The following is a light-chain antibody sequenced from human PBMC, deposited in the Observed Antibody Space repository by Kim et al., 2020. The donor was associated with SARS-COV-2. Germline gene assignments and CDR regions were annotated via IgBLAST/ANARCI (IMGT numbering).Light chain of an antibody. CDR1: PSVSRSY. CDR2: GPF. J-gene: IGKJ2*03. V-gene: IGKV3-20*01. Sequence: PGERATLSFGASPSVSRSYVALSYQQPGQAPKLLIYGPFNRATGIPDRFSGIGSGTDFTLTISRLEPEDFAVYYCQHFQSSPPRYSFGQGTKLEI. CDR3: QHFQSSPPRYS.